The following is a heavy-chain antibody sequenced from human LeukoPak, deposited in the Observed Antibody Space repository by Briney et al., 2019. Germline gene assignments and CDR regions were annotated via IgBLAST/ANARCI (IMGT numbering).Heavy chain of an antibody. V-gene: IGHV4-30-2*01. Sequence: SQTLSLTCTVSGGSISTGGYYWSWIRQPAGKGLEWIGYMYHSGSTYYNPSLKSRVTISVDRSKNQFSLKLSSVTAADTAVYYCARDQHNYGSGSYPHYYYYMDVWGKGTTVTVSS. D-gene: IGHD3-10*01. CDR2: MYHSGST. CDR3: ARDQHNYGSGSYPHYYYYMDV. CDR1: GGSISTGGYY. J-gene: IGHJ6*03.